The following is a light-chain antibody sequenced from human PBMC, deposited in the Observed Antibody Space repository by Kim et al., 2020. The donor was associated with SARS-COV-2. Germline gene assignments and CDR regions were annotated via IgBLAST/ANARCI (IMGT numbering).Light chain of an antibody. CDR2: LEGSGSY. CDR1: SGHSSYI. V-gene: IGLV4-60*03. Sequence: QSVLTQSSSASASLGSSVKLTCTLSSGHSSYIIAWHQQQPGKAPRYLMKLEGSGSYNKGSGVPDRFSGSSSGADRYLTISNLQSEDEADYYCETWDSNTPVFGGWTQLTVL. J-gene: IGLJ3*02. CDR3: ETWDSNTPV.